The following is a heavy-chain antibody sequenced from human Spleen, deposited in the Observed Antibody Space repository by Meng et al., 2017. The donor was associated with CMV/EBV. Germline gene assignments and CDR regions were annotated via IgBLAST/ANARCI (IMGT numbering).Heavy chain of an antibody. CDR2: INPNSGGT. CDR1: GYTFTGYY. CDR3: ARVLVVVPAARPAPFDY. Sequence: ASVKVSCKASGYTFTGYYMHWVRQAPGQGLEWMGWINPNSGGTNYAQKLQGRVTMTRDTSISTAYMELSRLRSDDTAVYYCARVLVVVPAARPAPFDYWGQGTLVTVSS. J-gene: IGHJ4*02. D-gene: IGHD2-2*01. V-gene: IGHV1-2*02.